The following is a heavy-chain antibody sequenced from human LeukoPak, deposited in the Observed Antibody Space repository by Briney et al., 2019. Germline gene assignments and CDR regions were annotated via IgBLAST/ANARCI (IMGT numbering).Heavy chain of an antibody. CDR2: IYTSGST. D-gene: IGHD6-19*01. CDR3: AREFHSSGWYSNDY. V-gene: IGHV4-4*07. Sequence: PSETLSLTCTVSGGSISSYYWSWIRQPAGKGLEWIGRIYTSGSTNYNPSLKSRVTMSVDTSKNQFSLKLSSVTAADTAVYYCAREFHSSGWYSNDYWGQGTLVTVSS. CDR1: GGSISSYY. J-gene: IGHJ4*02.